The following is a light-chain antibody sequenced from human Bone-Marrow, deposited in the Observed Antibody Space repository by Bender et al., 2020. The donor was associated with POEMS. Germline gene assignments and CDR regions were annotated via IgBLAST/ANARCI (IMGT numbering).Light chain of an antibody. Sequence: QSALTQPPSASGSPGQSVTISCTGTSSDVGAYNYVSWYQHYPGKAPKLIVYDVSRRPSGVSDRFSGSQSGHTASLAVSGLQAGDEADYYCSSYAGNYNALCGGGPKLTAL. CDR2: DVS. CDR1: SSDVGAYNY. CDR3: SSYAGNYNAL. V-gene: IGLV2-8*01. J-gene: IGLJ3*02.